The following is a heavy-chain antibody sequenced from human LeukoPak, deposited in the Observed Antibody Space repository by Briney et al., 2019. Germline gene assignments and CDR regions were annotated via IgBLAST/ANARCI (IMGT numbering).Heavy chain of an antibody. J-gene: IGHJ6*03. V-gene: IGHV3-48*01. Sequence: GGSLRLSCAASGFTFSSYSMNWVRQAPGKGLEWVSYISSSSSTIYYADSVKGRFTISRDNAKNSLYLQMNSLRAEDTAVYYCARVNSIMAAAGTRAYYYYMDVWGKGTTVTVSS. D-gene: IGHD6-13*01. CDR3: ARVNSIMAAAGTRAYYYYMDV. CDR2: ISSSSSTI. CDR1: GFTFSSYS.